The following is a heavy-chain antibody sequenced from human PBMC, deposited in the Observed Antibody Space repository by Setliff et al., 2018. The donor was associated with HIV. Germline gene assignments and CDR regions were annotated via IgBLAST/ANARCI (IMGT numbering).Heavy chain of an antibody. CDR3: ARNHYYGSGKNRWFDP. D-gene: IGHD3-10*01. Sequence: KPSETLSLTCAVYGFPIDSVFYWGWIRQTPGKGLEWIASSYHTGSKYYNPSLKRRVTISVDTSKNQFSLKLTSVTAADTAVYYCARNHYYGSGKNRWFDPWGQGTLVTVSS. CDR1: GFPIDSVFY. J-gene: IGHJ5*02. CDR2: SYHTGSK. V-gene: IGHV4-38-2*01.